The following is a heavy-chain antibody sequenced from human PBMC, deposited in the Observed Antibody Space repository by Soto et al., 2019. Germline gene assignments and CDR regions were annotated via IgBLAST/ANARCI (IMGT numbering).Heavy chain of an antibody. D-gene: IGHD2-15*01. CDR2: IIPIFGTA. Sequence: QVQLVQSGAEVKKPGSSVKVSCKTSGGTFSSYAISWVRQAPGQGLEWMGGIIPIFGTANYAQKFQGRVTITADESTSTDYMEVGSLRSEYKAVYYCGRDEYCRGGSGPSNWGQGTLGTVSS. V-gene: IGHV1-69*01. CDR3: GRDEYCRGGSGPSN. CDR1: GGTFSSYA. J-gene: IGHJ4*02.